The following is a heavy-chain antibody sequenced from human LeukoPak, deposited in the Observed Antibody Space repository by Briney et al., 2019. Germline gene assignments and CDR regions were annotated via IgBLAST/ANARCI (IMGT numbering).Heavy chain of an antibody. J-gene: IGHJ3*02. CDR3: AKGISSGYPDAFDI. Sequence: PGRSLRLSCAASGFTFDDYAMHWVRQAPGKGLAWVSGISWNRGSIGYADSVKGRFTISRDNAKNSLYLQMNSLRAEDMALYYCAKGISSGYPDAFDIWGQGTMVTISS. CDR2: ISWNRGSI. D-gene: IGHD3-22*01. CDR1: GFTFDDYA. V-gene: IGHV3-9*03.